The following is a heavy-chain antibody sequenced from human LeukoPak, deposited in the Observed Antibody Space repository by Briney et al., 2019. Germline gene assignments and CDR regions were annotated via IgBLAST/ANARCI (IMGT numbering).Heavy chain of an antibody. CDR3: AREDVRNSAYYDNWFGP. D-gene: IGHD3-22*01. J-gene: IGHJ5*02. V-gene: IGHV3-30-3*01. CDR1: GFTFSSYA. Sequence: GGSLRLSCAASGFTFSSYAMHWVRQAPGKGREWVAVISSDGSNKYYADSVQGRFTISRDNSKNTLYLQMNSLRVEDTGVYYCAREDVRNSAYYDNWFGPWGQGTLVTVSS. CDR2: ISSDGSNK.